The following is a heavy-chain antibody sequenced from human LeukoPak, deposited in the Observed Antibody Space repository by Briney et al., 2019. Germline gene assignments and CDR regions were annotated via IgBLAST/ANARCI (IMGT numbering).Heavy chain of an antibody. CDR3: VRDSHGMDV. CDR1: GFTFSYYA. Sequence: PGGSLRLSCSASGFTFSYYAMHWVRQAPGKGLDYVSGTSVNGGSTYYADSVKGRFTISRDNSKNTLYLQVSSLRPEDTAVYYCVRDSHGMDVWGQGTRVAVSS. V-gene: IGHV3-64D*06. CDR2: TSVNGGST. J-gene: IGHJ6*02.